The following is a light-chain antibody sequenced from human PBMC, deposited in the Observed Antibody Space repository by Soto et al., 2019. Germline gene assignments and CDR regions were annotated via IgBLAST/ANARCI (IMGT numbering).Light chain of an antibody. V-gene: IGLV2-8*01. Sequence: QSALTQPPSASGSPGQSVPISCTGNSRDVGGYNYVSWYQQHPGKAPKLMIYEVSKRPSGVPDRFSGSKSGNTASLTVSGLQAEDEADYYCSSYAGSNNLGVFGGGTKLTVL. CDR2: EVS. CDR3: SSYAGSNNLGV. J-gene: IGLJ2*01. CDR1: SRDVGGYNY.